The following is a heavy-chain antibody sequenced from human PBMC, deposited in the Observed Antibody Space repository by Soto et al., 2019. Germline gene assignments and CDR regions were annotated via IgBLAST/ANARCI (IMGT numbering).Heavy chain of an antibody. CDR3: AGEPRSYNDFYVTGV. CDR1: GFTFSSYE. CDR2: ISSDGSTI. J-gene: IGHJ6*02. Sequence: PGGSLRLSCAASGFTFSSYEMNCVRQAPGKGLEWVSYISSDGSTIYYADSVKGRFTISRDNAKNSLHLQMSSLRAEDTAVYYCAGEPRSYNDFYVTGVGGQGPTLTVS. D-gene: IGHD3-3*01. V-gene: IGHV3-48*03.